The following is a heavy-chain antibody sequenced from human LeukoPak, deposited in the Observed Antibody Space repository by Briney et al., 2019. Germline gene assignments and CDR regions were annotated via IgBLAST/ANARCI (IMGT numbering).Heavy chain of an antibody. Sequence: SETLSLTCTVSGGSISSYYWSWIRQPAGKGLEWIGRIYTSGSTNYNPSLKSRVTMSVDTSKNQFSLKLSSVTAADTAVYYCARVPCSGDSCYLIDPWGQGTLVTVSS. CDR3: ARVPCSGDSCYLIDP. CDR1: GGSISSYY. V-gene: IGHV4-4*07. CDR2: IYTSGST. J-gene: IGHJ5*02. D-gene: IGHD2-15*01.